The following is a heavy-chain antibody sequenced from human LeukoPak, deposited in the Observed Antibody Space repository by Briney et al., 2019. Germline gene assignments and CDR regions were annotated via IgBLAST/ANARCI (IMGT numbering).Heavy chain of an antibody. D-gene: IGHD6-13*01. CDR1: GFTFSSYA. V-gene: IGHV3-23*01. CDR2: NSGSGGST. Sequence: GGSLRLSCAASGFTFSSYAMSWVRQAPGKGLEWVSANSGSGGSTYYADSVKGRFTISRDNSKNTLYLQMNSLRAEDTAVYYCAKPLAAADPYYYYYYMDVWGKGTTVTVSS. CDR3: AKPLAAADPYYYYYYMDV. J-gene: IGHJ6*03.